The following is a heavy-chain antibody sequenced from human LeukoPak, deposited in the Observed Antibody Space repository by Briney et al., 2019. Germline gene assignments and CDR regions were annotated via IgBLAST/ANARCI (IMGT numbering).Heavy chain of an antibody. D-gene: IGHD6-13*01. CDR1: GFTFSSYG. Sequence: PGGSLRLSCAASGFTFSSYGMHWVRQAPGKGLEWVAFIRYDGSNKYYADSVKGRFTISRDNSKNTLYVQMNSLRAEDTVVYYCAKDDSRSWSAFDYWGQGTLVTVSS. CDR2: IRYDGSNK. CDR3: AKDDSRSWSAFDY. V-gene: IGHV3-30*02. J-gene: IGHJ4*02.